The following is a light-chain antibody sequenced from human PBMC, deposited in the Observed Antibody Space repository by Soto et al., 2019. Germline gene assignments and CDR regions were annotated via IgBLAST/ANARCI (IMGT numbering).Light chain of an antibody. CDR3: QQTYSTPWT. CDR1: QTIDSY. Sequence: DIAMTKSPSSLSASVGDRVSITCLASQTIDSYLNWYQQRPWKAHKLLIHDESSLQSGVPSRFSGSGSGTDFALHINRLKPEDYATIYCQQTYSTPWTFGQGTKVESK. V-gene: IGKV1-39*01. J-gene: IGKJ1*01. CDR2: DES.